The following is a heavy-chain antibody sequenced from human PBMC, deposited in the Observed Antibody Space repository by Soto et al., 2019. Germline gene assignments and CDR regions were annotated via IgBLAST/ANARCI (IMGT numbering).Heavy chain of an antibody. J-gene: IGHJ6*03. V-gene: IGHV3-21*01. CDR2: ISSNSSYI. Sequence: GGSLRLSCAASGFTFSSYSMNWVRQAPGKGLEWVSSISSNSSYIYYADSVKGRFTISRDNAKNTLYLQMNSLRAEDTAVYYCARDPSPSIWFGELYPFYLDVWGKGTTVTVSS. D-gene: IGHD3-10*01. CDR3: ARDPSPSIWFGELYPFYLDV. CDR1: GFTFSSYS.